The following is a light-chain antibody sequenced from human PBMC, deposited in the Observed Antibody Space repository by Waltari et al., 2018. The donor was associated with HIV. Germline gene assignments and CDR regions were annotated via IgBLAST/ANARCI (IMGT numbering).Light chain of an antibody. Sequence: QSALTQPAYVSGSLGQSITISCIRVDSDLVYNYVSWYQPHPDRAPKLVIYDANSRPSDIDFRFSGSKSGNTASLTISDLQAEDEADYYCSSYMSGSTLLFGGGTKVTVL. CDR1: DSDLVYNY. CDR2: DAN. CDR3: SSYMSGSTLL. V-gene: IGLV2-14*01. J-gene: IGLJ3*02.